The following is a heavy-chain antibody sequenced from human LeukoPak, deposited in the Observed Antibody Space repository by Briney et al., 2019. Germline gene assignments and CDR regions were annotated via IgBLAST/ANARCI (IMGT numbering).Heavy chain of an antibody. Sequence: PGGSLRLSCAASGFTFSDYYMRWLRQAPGRGLEWISYISSTSTYTNYADSVKGRFTISRDNAKKSLYLQMNSLRADDTAVYYCARHLKSQINRLVLWGQGTLVTVSS. CDR1: GFTFSDYY. V-gene: IGHV3-11*03. J-gene: IGHJ5*02. CDR2: ISSTSTYT. CDR3: ARHLKSQINRLVL.